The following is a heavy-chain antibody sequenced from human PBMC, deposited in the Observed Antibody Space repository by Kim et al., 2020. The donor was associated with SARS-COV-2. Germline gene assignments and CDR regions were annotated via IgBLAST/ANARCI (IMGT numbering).Heavy chain of an antibody. CDR2: IIPDGRST. J-gene: IGHJ4*02. V-gene: IGHV3-74*01. CDR1: GFTFSEYW. D-gene: IGHD2-15*01. Sequence: PGGSLRLSCAASGFTFSEYWMHWVRQAPGKGLVWVSRIIPDGRSTSYADSVKGRFTISRDNAKKTVYLQMNSLRAEDTAVYYCASGLTPGQNWGQGTLVTVSS. CDR3: ASGLTPGQN.